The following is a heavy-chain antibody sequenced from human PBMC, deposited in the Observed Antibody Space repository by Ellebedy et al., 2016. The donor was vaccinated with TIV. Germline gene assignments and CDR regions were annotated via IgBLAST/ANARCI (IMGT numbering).Heavy chain of an antibody. CDR2: IKQDGSEK. D-gene: IGHD2-15*01. CDR3: ARDDRNYCSGGKCYPYGMDV. CDR1: GFTLSCCW. V-gene: IGHV3-7*01. Sequence: GESLKISCAVSGFTLSCCWMSWVRQAPGKGLEWVANIKQDGSEKSYVGSVKGRFTISRDNAQNSLYLQMNSLKAEDTAVYYCARDDRNYCSGGKCYPYGMDVWGQGTTVTVSS. J-gene: IGHJ6*02.